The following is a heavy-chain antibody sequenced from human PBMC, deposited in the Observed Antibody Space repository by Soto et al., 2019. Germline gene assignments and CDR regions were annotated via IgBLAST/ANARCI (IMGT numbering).Heavy chain of an antibody. CDR2: IYWDDTK. D-gene: IGHD4-17*01. CDR1: GFSLSTSGVG. CDR3: AHKGYCDYPLDY. J-gene: IGHJ4*02. V-gene: IGHV2-5*02. Sequence: QITLKESGPTLVKPTQTLTLTRTFSGFSLSTSGVGVGWIRQPPGKALEWLAVIYWDDTKHYNPSLKSRLSITKDTSKNQVVLTMTNMDPVDTATYYCAHKGYCDYPLDYWGQGTLVTVSS.